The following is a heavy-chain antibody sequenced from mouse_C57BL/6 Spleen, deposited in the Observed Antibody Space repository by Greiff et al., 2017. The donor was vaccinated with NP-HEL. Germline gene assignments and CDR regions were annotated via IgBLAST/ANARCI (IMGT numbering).Heavy chain of an antibody. D-gene: IGHD3-3*01. Sequence: EVKLMESGGGLVQSGRSLRLSCATSGFTFSDFYMEWVRQAPGKGLEWIAASRNKANDYTTEYSASVKGRFIVSRDTSQSILYLQMNALRAEDTAIYYCARDAEAGPRYFDVWGTGTTVTVSS. CDR1: GFTFSDFY. J-gene: IGHJ1*03. V-gene: IGHV7-1*01. CDR2: SRNKANDYTT. CDR3: ARDAEAGPRYFDV.